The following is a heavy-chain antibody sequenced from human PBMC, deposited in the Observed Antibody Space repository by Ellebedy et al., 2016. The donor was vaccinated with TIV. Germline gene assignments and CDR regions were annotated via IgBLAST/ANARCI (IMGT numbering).Heavy chain of an antibody. V-gene: IGHV1-2*02. CDR1: GYTFTGYY. CDR3: ARDGLDIVVVPAAIPAPGYFDL. Sequence: ASVKVSCXASGYTFTGYYMHWVRQAPGQGLEWMGWINPNSGGTNYAQKFQGRVTMTRDTSISTAYMELSRLRSDDTAVYYCARDGLDIVVVPAAIPAPGYFDLWGRGTLVTVSS. J-gene: IGHJ2*01. CDR2: INPNSGGT. D-gene: IGHD2-2*02.